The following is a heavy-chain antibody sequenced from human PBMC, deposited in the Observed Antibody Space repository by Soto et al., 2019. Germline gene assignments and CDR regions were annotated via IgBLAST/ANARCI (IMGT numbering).Heavy chain of an antibody. Sequence: EGQLLESGGGLVQPGGSLRLSCAGSGFTSSTFGMGVVLQAAGKGLERVSGISVSGDYTYYAVSVKGRLTISRDKSKNPLFLQMNGLRDEDTAMYYSAGDPRGPEYWGQGTLLTLSS. V-gene: IGHV3-23*01. D-gene: IGHD6-13*01. CDR2: ISVSGDYT. J-gene: IGHJ1*01. CDR3: AGDPRGPEY. CDR1: GFTSSTFG.